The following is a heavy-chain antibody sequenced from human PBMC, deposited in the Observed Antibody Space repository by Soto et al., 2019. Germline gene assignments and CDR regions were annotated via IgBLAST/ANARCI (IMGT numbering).Heavy chain of an antibody. J-gene: IGHJ6*02. CDR3: AKDRYSSGWRNYYYYYGMDV. CDR1: GFTFSSYG. Sequence: PGGSLRLSCAASGFTFSSYGMHWVRQAPGKGLEWVAVISYDGGNKYYADSVKGRFTISRDNSKNTLYLQMNSLRAEDTAVYYCAKDRYSSGWRNYYYYYGMDVWGQGTTVTVSS. V-gene: IGHV3-30*18. D-gene: IGHD6-19*01. CDR2: ISYDGGNK.